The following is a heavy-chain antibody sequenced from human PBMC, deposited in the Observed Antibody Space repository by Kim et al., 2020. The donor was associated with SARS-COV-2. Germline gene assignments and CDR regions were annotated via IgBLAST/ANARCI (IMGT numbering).Heavy chain of an antibody. Sequence: SETLSLTCTVSGGSISSYYWSWIRQPAGKGLEWIGRIYTSGSTNYTPSLKSRFTMSVDTSKNQFSLKLSSVTAADTAVYYCATDSSGWYYFDYWGQGTLVTVSS. CDR3: ATDSSGWYYFDY. J-gene: IGHJ4*02. D-gene: IGHD6-19*01. CDR1: GGSISSYY. V-gene: IGHV4-4*07. CDR2: IYTSGST.